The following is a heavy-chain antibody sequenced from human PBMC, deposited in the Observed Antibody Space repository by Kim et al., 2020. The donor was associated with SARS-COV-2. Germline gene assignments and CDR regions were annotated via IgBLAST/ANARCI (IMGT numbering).Heavy chain of an antibody. CDR3: ARVGFSITIFGVVTRLFDY. J-gene: IGHJ4*02. D-gene: IGHD3-3*01. Sequence: KSRVTISVVTSKNQFSLKLSSVTAADTAVYYCARVGFSITIFGVVTRLFDYWGQGTLVTVSS. V-gene: IGHV4-30-2*05.